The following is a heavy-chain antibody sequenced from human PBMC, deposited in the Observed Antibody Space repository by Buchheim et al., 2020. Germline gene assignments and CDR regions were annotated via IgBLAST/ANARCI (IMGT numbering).Heavy chain of an antibody. J-gene: IGHJ6*02. V-gene: IGHV3-11*06. Sequence: QVQLVESGGGLVKPGGSLRLSCAASGFTFSDYYMSWIRQAPGKGLEWVSYISSSSSYTNYADSVKGRFTISRDTAKNSLYLQMNSLRAEDTAVYYCAREGAGYCSSTSCYTRNYYYYYGMDVWGQGTT. D-gene: IGHD2-2*02. CDR1: GFTFSDYY. CDR2: ISSSSSYT. CDR3: AREGAGYCSSTSCYTRNYYYYYGMDV.